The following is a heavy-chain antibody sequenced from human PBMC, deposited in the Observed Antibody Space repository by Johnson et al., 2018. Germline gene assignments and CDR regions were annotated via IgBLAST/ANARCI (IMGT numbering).Heavy chain of an antibody. CDR2: INWNGGST. CDR1: GFMFDDYG. CDR3: ARAAYSVGWYFFAFGI. J-gene: IGHJ3*02. Sequence: VQLVESGGGVVRPGGSLRLSCAASGFMFDDYGMSWVRQGPGKGLEWVSGINWNGGSTGYADSVKGRFTISRDNAKTSLYLQLNSLRAEDTALSYCARAAYSVGWYFFAFGIWGQGTMGTVSS. D-gene: IGHD6-19*01. V-gene: IGHV3-20*04.